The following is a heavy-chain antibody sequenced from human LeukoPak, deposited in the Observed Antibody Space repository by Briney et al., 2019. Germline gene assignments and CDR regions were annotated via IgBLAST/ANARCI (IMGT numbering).Heavy chain of an antibody. CDR2: FYYSGGT. Sequence: SETLSFTCTVSSGSISSSAYHWGWIRQPPGKGLEWIGSFYYSGGTYYNLSLKSRVTISVDTSKNQFSLKVSSVIAADTAVYYCARGLGMITFGGVRTRGNWFDPWGQGTLVTVSS. J-gene: IGHJ5*02. V-gene: IGHV4-39*01. CDR1: SGSISSSAYH. D-gene: IGHD3-16*01. CDR3: ARGLGMITFGGVRTRGNWFDP.